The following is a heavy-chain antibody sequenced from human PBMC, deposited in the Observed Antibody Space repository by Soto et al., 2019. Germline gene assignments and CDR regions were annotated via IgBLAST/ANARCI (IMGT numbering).Heavy chain of an antibody. CDR1: GFTFSYYG. CDR2: MHTGGNEK. Sequence: QVQLVESGGGVVQPGGSLRLSCAASGFTFSYYGFHWVRQAPGKGLEWVAVMHTGGNEKYYVDSVKGRFTVSRDDSRTMVYLEMRGLSAEDTAEYFCARDADTTGQYSHFDLWGRGALVAVS. J-gene: IGHJ4*02. V-gene: IGHV3-33*08. CDR3: ARDADTTGQYSHFDL. D-gene: IGHD1-1*01.